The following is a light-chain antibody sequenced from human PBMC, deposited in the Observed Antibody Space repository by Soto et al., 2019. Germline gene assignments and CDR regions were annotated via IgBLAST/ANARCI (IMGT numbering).Light chain of an antibody. Sequence: QSALTQPASVSGSPGQSITISCTGTSSDVGGYNYVSWYQQHPGKAPKLMIYYVSNRPSGVSNRFSGSKSGNTASLTISGLQAEDAADYDCSSYTSSSTPVVFGGGTKLTVL. CDR1: SSDVGGYNY. CDR3: SSYTSSSTPVV. V-gene: IGLV2-14*01. J-gene: IGLJ2*01. CDR2: YVS.